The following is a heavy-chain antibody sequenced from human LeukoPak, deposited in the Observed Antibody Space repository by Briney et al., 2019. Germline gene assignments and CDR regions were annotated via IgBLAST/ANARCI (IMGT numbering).Heavy chain of an antibody. CDR2: ISGSGGST. J-gene: IGHJ4*02. Sequence: GGSLRLSCAASGFTFSSYAMSWVRQAPGKGLEWVSAISGSGGSTYYADSVKGQFTISRDNSKNTLYLQMNSLRAEDTAVYYCAKGGSYSSGWYFVYWGQGTLVTVSS. CDR3: AKGGSYSSGWYFVY. V-gene: IGHV3-23*01. D-gene: IGHD6-19*01. CDR1: GFTFSSYA.